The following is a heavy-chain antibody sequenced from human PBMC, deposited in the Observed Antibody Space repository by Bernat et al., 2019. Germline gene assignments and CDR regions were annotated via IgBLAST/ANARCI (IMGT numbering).Heavy chain of an antibody. Sequence: QVQLVQSGAEVKKPGASVKVSCKASGYTFTSYYMHWVRQAPGQGLEWMGIINPSGGSTSYAQKFQGGVTMTRDTSTSTVYMELSSLRSEDTAVYYCARSFYDSSGYYYYYYYYGMDVWGQGTTVTVSS. J-gene: IGHJ6*02. D-gene: IGHD3-22*01. CDR3: ARSFYDSSGYYYYYYYYGMDV. CDR2: INPSGGST. CDR1: GYTFTSYY. V-gene: IGHV1-46*01.